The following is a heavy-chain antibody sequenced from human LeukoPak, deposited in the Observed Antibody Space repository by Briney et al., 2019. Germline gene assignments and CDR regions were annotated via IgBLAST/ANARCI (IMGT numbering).Heavy chain of an antibody. CDR3: ARGGDSSSWFASPDF. Sequence: ASVKVSCKASGYTFTGYYMHWVRQAPGQGLEWMGWINPNSGGTNYAQKFQGRVTVTRDTSISTAYMELSRLRSDDTAVYYCARGGDSSSWFASPDFWGQGTLVTVSS. CDR1: GYTFTGYY. D-gene: IGHD6-13*01. V-gene: IGHV1-2*02. J-gene: IGHJ4*02. CDR2: INPNSGGT.